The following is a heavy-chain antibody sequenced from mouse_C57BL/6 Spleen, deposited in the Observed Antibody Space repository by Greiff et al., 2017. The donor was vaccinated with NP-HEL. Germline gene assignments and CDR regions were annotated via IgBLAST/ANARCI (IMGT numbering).Heavy chain of an antibody. V-gene: IGHV3-6*01. J-gene: IGHJ3*01. CDR1: GYSITSGYY. Sequence: EVQLQESGPGLVKPSQSLSLTCSVTGYSITSGYYWNWIRQFPGNKLEWMGYISYDGSNNYNPSLKNRISITLDTSKNQFFLKLNSVTTEDTATYYCARDIWDVGAWFAYWGQGTLVTVSA. CDR3: ARDIWDVGAWFAY. CDR2: ISYDGSN. D-gene: IGHD4-1*01.